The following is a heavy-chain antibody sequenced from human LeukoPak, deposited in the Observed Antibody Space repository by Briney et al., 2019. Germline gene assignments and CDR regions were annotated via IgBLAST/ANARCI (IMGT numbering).Heavy chain of an antibody. V-gene: IGHV5-51*01. D-gene: IGHD6-19*01. CDR2: IYPGDSDT. CDR3: ARPVGTVAAQYDAFDI. CDR1: GYSFTSYW. Sequence: GESLKISCKGSGYSFTSYWIGWVRQMPGKGLEWMGIIYPGDSDTRYSPSFQGQVTISADESISTAYLQWSSLKASDTAMYYCARPVGTVAAQYDAFDIWGQGTMVTVSS. J-gene: IGHJ3*02.